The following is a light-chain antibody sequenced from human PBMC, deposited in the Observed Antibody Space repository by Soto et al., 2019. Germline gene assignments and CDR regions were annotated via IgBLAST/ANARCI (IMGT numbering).Light chain of an antibody. V-gene: IGLV2-14*03. CDR2: DVN. CDR3: SSYVVTGPYV. J-gene: IGLJ1*01. Sequence: QSVLTQPASVSGSPGQSITISCTGISSDLGYKFVSWYQQYPGKAPKLIIYDVNNRPSWASDRLSGSKSGNTASLTISRKQFEVVADYYCSSYVVTGPYVFGTGTKVTVL. CDR1: SSDLGYKF.